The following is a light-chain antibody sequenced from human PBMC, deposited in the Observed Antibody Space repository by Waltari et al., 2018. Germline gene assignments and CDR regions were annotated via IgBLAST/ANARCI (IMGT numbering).Light chain of an antibody. J-gene: IGKJ1*01. CDR3: QQYYTTPRT. V-gene: IGKV4-1*01. Sequence: DFLMTQSPDSLAVSLAERATINCKSSQSVLYSPNNNNYLAWYRQKPGQPPKWLFYWASTRASGVPDRFSGSGSGTDFTLTISSLQAEDVTVYYCQQYYTTPRTFGQGTTVEIK. CDR1: QSVLYSPNNNNY. CDR2: WAS.